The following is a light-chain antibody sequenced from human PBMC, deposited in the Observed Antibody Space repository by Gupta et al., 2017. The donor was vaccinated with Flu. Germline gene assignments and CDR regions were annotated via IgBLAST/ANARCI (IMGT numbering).Light chain of an antibody. V-gene: IGKV1-5*01. J-gene: IGKJ1*01. CDR3: QQDARVPWT. CDR1: ESITKW. CDR2: EAS. Sequence: DIQMTQSPSTLSASIGDRVTMTCRASESITKWLAWYQQKPGKAPNLLMFEASTLESGVPSRCSGSGSGAEFTRTISDLQPDDFATYYCQQDARVPWTCGQGTKVETK.